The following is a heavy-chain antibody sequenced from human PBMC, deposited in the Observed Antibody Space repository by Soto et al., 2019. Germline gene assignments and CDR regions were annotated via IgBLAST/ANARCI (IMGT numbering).Heavy chain of an antibody. D-gene: IGHD1-1*01. CDR1: GGSISSSSYY. V-gene: IGHV4-39*07. CDR2: IYYSGST. CDR3: ARSPRSISTGGIDF. J-gene: IGHJ4*01. Sequence: SETLSLTCTVSGGSISSSSYYWGWIRQPPGKGLEWIGSIYYSGSTYYNPSLKSRVNISVDTSKNQFSLKVSSVTAADTAVYFCARSPRSISTGGIDFWGQGILVTVSS.